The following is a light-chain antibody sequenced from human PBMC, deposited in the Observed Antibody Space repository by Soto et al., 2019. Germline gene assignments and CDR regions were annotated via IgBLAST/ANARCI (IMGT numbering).Light chain of an antibody. J-gene: IGKJ1*01. CDR2: KAT. CDR3: QQYADYSS. Sequence: DIQMTQSPSTLPASVGDRVTVACRASQSIGSWLAWYQQKPGHAPKLLIYKATTLESDVPSRFSGSGSGTEFTLTIASRQPDDFATYCCQQYADYSSFGQGTRVE. CDR1: QSIGSW. V-gene: IGKV1-5*03.